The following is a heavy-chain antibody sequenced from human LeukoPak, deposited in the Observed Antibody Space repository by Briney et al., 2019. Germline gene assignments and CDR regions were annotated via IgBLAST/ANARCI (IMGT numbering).Heavy chain of an antibody. CDR3: ARAQDSSGPPYGMDF. CDR1: GGSISSYY. CDR2: IYYSGST. D-gene: IGHD3-22*01. J-gene: IGHJ6*02. Sequence: SEALSLTCTVSGGSISSYYWSWIRQPPGKGLEWIGYIYYSGSTNYNPSLKSRVTISVDTSKNQFSLKLSSVTAADTAVYYCARAQDSSGPPYGMDFWGQGTTVTVSS. V-gene: IGHV4-59*01.